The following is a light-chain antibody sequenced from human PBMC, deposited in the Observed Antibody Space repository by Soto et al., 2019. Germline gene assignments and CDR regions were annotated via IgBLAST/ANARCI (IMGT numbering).Light chain of an antibody. CDR2: TNN. J-gene: IGLJ1*01. Sequence: QSALTQPPSASGTPGQRVTISCSGSSSNIGINYVYWYQQLPGTAPKLLIYTNNQRPSGVPDRFSGSKSGTSASLAISGLRSEDEAVYYCAAWDDSLNGPAYVFGTGTQLTVL. V-gene: IGLV1-47*02. CDR3: AAWDDSLNGPAYV. CDR1: SSNIGINY.